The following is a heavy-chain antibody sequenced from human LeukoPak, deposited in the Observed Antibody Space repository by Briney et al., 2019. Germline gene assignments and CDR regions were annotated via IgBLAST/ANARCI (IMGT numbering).Heavy chain of an antibody. D-gene: IGHD3-16*01. CDR1: GFTFSNYA. CDR3: AKDGVLDY. Sequence: PGGSLRLSCAASGFTFSNYAMNWVRQAPGKGLEWVSTISGGGSTYYADSVKGRFTISRDNSKNTLYLQINSLRAEDTAVYYCAKDGVLDYWGQGTLVTVSS. J-gene: IGHJ4*02. V-gene: IGHV3-23*01. CDR2: ISGGGST.